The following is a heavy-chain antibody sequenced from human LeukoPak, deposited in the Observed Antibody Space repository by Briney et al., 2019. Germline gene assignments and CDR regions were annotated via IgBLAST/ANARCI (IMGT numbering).Heavy chain of an antibody. Sequence: PSQTLSLTCAVSGGSISSGGYSWSWIRQPPGKGLEWIGYIYHSGSTYYNPSLKSRVTISVDRSKNQFSLKLSSVTAADTAVYYCARRYYGSGSPPMDVWGQGTTVTVSS. CDR1: GGSISSGGYS. CDR3: ARRYYGSGSPPMDV. J-gene: IGHJ6*02. V-gene: IGHV4-30-2*01. D-gene: IGHD3-10*01. CDR2: IYHSGST.